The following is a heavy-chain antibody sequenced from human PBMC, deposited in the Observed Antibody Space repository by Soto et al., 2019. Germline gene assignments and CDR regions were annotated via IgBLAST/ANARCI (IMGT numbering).Heavy chain of an antibody. V-gene: IGHV1-2*04. Sequence: GASVQVSSKDSGDAFHCSSRPWLRQAYGHGLEWMGWLTPHSGGTNYAQQFQGWVTMTRDTSISTAYMELSRLRSDDPAVYSCARASADHRGYHNWNAHI. CDR3: ARASADHRGYHNWNAHI. J-gene: IGHJ3*02. CDR1: GDAFHCSS. D-gene: IGHD1-20*01. CDR2: LTPHSGGT.